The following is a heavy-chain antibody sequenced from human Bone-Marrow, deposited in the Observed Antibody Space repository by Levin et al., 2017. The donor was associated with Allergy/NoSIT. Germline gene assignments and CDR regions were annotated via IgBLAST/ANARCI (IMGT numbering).Heavy chain of an antibody. J-gene: IGHJ4*02. CDR1: GGTFNNFA. Sequence: GGSLRLSCKPSGGTFNNFAISWVRQAPGQGLEWMGGLIPKFGITNYAPKFMGRLTIAADASTTTAYMELSSLTFEDTALYFCDFTSYFYDYWGQGTLVIVSS. V-gene: IGHV1-69*01. CDR2: LIPKFGIT. CDR3: DFTSYFYDY.